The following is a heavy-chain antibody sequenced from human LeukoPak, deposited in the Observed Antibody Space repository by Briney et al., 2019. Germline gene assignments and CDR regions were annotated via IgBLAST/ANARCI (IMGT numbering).Heavy chain of an antibody. D-gene: IGHD3-10*01. CDR2: VLTSGTT. CDR1: GFTFSSYA. V-gene: IGHV4-4*07. Sequence: PGGSLRLSCVASGFTFSSYAMSWVRQPAGKGLEWIGRVLTSGTTNYNPSLKSRVSMSVDTSKNQFSLNLSSVTAADTAVYYCARDKDSGSYFIRDHYIQYMDVWGKGTTVSISS. J-gene: IGHJ6*03. CDR3: ARDKDSGSYFIRDHYIQYMDV.